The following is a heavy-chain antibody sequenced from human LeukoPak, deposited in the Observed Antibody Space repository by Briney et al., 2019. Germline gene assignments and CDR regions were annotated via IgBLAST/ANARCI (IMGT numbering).Heavy chain of an antibody. V-gene: IGHV4-61*01. D-gene: IGHD1-20*01. Sequence: SETLSLTCTVSGGSVSSSSYYWSSIRQPPGKGLEWIGYIYYSGSTNYNPSLKSRVTISVDTSKNQFSLKLSSVTAADTAVYYCAREGGDLTGTTLWFDPWGQGTLVTVSS. CDR3: AREGGDLTGTTLWFDP. CDR2: IYYSGST. CDR1: GGSVSSSSYY. J-gene: IGHJ5*02.